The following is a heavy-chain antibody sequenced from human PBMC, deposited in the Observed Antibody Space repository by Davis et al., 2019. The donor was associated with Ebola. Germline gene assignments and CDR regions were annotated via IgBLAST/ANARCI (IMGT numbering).Heavy chain of an antibody. V-gene: IGHV4-59*08. CDR3: AGISRIVAGWEQWPDAFDI. J-gene: IGHJ3*02. CDR1: AGSISSYY. Sequence: MPSETLSLTCTVSAGSISSYYWSWIRQPPGKGLEWIGYIYYSGSTNYNPSLKSRVTISVDTSKNHFSLKLSSVTAADTAVYYCAGISRIVAGWEQWPDAFDIWGQGTMVTVSS. CDR2: IYYSGST. D-gene: IGHD6-19*01.